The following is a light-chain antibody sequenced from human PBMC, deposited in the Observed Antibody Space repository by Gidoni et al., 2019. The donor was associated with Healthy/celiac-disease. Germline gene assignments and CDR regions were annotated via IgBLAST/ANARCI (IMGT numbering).Light chain of an antibody. CDR3: AAWDDSLSGHVV. J-gene: IGLJ2*01. CDR1: SSNIGSNY. CDR2: RNN. Sequence: GQWVTISCSGSSSNIGSNYVYWYQQLPGTAPKLLIYRNNQRPSGVPDRFSGSKSGTSASLAISGLRSEDEADYYCAAWDDSLSGHVVFGGGTKLTVL. V-gene: IGLV1-47*01.